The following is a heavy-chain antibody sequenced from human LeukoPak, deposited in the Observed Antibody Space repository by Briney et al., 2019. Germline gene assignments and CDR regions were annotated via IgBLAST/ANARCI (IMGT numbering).Heavy chain of an antibody. J-gene: IGHJ5*02. CDR2: INPNSGGT. V-gene: IGHV1-2*02. CDR3: ARDLPIFGVVTVNNNWFDP. CDR1: GYTFTGYY. D-gene: IGHD3-3*02. Sequence: ASVKVSCKASGYTFTGYYMHWVRQAPGQGLEWMGWINPNSGGTNYAQKFQGRVTMTRDTSISTAYMELSRLRSDDTAVYYCARDLPIFGVVTVNNNWFDPWGQGTLVTVSS.